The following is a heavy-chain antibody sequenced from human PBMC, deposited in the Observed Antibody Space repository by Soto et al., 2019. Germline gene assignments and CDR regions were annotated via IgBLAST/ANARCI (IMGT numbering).Heavy chain of an antibody. D-gene: IGHD2-21*01. CDR2: IYHSGMA. V-gene: IGHV4-4*02. J-gene: IGHJ4*02. CDR3: ATLPPRIVGVMSTLPS. CDR1: GTSISSTVL. Sequence: VQLRQSGSGLVKPSVTLSLTCFVSGTSISSTVLWTWVRQAPGKGLEWIGEIYHSGMAKYKPSLKSRVTISVDKSSNQFSLTLTSVTAADTAMYYCATLPPRIVGVMSTLPSWGQGTPVTVSS.